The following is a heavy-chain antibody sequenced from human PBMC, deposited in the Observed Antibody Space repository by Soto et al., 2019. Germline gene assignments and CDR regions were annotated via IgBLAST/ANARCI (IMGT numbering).Heavy chain of an antibody. CDR2: INHSGST. D-gene: IGHD3-3*01. J-gene: IGHJ5*02. V-gene: IGHV4-34*01. CDR3: ARVRDWFDP. Sequence: PSETLSLTCAVYGGSFSGYYWSWIRQPPGKGLEWIGEINHSGSTNYNPSLKSRVTISVDTSKNQFSLRLTSVTAADTTVYYCARVRDWFDPWGQGTLVTVSS. CDR1: GGSFSGYY.